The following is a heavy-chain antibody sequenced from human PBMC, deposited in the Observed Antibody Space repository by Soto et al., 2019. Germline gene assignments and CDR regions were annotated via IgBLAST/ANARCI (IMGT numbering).Heavy chain of an antibody. CDR1: GFTFSEYD. D-gene: IGHD3-16*01. V-gene: IGHV3-33*08. Sequence: QVQLVVSGGDVVQPGMSLSLSCADSGFTFSEYDMHWVRQVPGKGLEWVALISYLGTKSEYADSVKGRFTISRDNFKKTVSLQMESLRVEDSAVYFCARTDTGGTYFEFWGRGTLVTVSS. CDR3: ARTDTGGTYFEF. J-gene: IGHJ4*02. CDR2: ISYLGTKS.